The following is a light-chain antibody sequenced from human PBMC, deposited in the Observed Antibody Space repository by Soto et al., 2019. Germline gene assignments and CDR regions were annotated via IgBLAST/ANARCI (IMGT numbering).Light chain of an antibody. CDR3: DSYTSSRAYV. CDR2: EVS. J-gene: IGLJ7*01. CDR1: SSDVGGYNY. Sequence: QSVLTKPASVSGSPGQSITISCTGTSSDVGGYNYVSWYQQQAGKAPKLIIHEVSNRPSGVSNRFSGSKSGNTASLTISGLQAEDESDYYCDSYTSSRAYVFGIGTQLTVL. V-gene: IGLV2-14*01.